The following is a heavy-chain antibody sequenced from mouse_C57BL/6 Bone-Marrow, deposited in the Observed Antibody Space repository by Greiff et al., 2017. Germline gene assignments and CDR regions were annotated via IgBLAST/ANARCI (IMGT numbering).Heavy chain of an antibody. D-gene: IGHD1-1*02. V-gene: IGHV1-52*01. CDR2: IYPGNGGT. J-gene: IGHJ2*01. CDR3: AREGTGTMDY. Sequence: VQLQQPGAELVRPGASVKLSCKASGYTFTSYWMHWVKQRPIQGLEWIGDIYPGNGGTHYNQKFKDKATLTVDTSSSTAYMQLRSLTSEDAAVYYSAREGTGTMDYWGQGTTLTVSS. CDR1: GYTFTSYW.